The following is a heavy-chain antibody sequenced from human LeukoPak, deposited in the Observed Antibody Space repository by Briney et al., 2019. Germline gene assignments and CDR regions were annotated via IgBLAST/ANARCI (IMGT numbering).Heavy chain of an antibody. CDR3: ARESSTSFKKDAFDI. CDR2: IIPILGIA. D-gene: IGHD2-2*01. J-gene: IGHJ3*02. Sequence: SVKVSCKASGGTFSSYTISWVRQAPGQGLEWMGRIIPILGIAHYAQKFQGRVTITADKSTSTAYMELGSLRSEDTAVYYCARESSTSFKKDAFDIWGRGTMVTVSS. V-gene: IGHV1-69*04. CDR1: GGTFSSYT.